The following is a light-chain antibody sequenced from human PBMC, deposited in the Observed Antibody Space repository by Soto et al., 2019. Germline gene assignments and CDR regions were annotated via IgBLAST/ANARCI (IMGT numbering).Light chain of an antibody. CDR2: EVS. CDR3: MQGAHWPWT. J-gene: IGKJ1*01. Sequence: DVVLTQSPLSLPVTLGQPASISCRSSQSLIHSDGSTYLSWFQQRPGQSPRRLIYEVSDRDSGVTDRFSGSGSGTDFTLKISRLEAEDVGVYYCMQGAHWPWTFGQGTKVEIK. CDR1: QSLIHSDGSTY. V-gene: IGKV2-30*02.